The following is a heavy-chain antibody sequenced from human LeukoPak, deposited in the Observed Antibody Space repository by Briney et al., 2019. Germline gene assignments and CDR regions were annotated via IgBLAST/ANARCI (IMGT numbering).Heavy chain of an antibody. D-gene: IGHD6-13*01. J-gene: IGHJ4*02. V-gene: IGHV3-48*02. Sequence: PGGSLRLSCAVSGFTFSNYYMNWVRQAPGKGLGWVSYISIGSSTIYYADSVKGRFTISRDNAKNSLYLQMNGLRDEDTAVYYCARGYSSSWWEFDYWGQGTLVTVSS. CDR3: ARGYSSSWWEFDY. CDR2: ISIGSSTI. CDR1: GFTFSNYY.